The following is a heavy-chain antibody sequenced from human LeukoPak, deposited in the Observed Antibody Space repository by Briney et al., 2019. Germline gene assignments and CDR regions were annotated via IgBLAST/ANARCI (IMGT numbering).Heavy chain of an antibody. J-gene: IGHJ3*02. CDR1: GYPFSSYG. D-gene: IGHD3-10*01. V-gene: IGHV1-18*01. Sequence: ASVTVSCKASGYPFSSYGISWVRQAPGQGLEWMGWISPYNGNTDYAQKHQGRVTMTTDTSTGTAYMELRSLRSDDTAVYYCARSITMIRGVHDAFDIWGQGTMVTVSS. CDR3: ARSITMIRGVHDAFDI. CDR2: ISPYNGNT.